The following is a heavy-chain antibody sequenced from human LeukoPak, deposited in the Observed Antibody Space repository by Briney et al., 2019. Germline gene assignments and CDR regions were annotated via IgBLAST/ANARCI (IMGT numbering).Heavy chain of an antibody. J-gene: IGHJ5*02. V-gene: IGHV3-30*18. Sequence: GGSLRLSCAASGFTFSSYGMHWVRQAPGKGLEWVAVISYDGSNKYYADSVKGRFTISRDNSKNTLYLQMNSLRAEDTAVYYCAKPDYDILTGYYNDWFDPWGQGTLVTVYS. D-gene: IGHD3-9*01. CDR3: AKPDYDILTGYYNDWFDP. CDR2: ISYDGSNK. CDR1: GFTFSSYG.